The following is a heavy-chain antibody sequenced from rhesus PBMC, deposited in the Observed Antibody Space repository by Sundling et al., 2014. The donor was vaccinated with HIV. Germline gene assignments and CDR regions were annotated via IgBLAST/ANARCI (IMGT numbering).Heavy chain of an antibody. J-gene: IGHJ4*01. V-gene: IGHV3S42*01. D-gene: IGHD5-24*01. CDR2: ITSGGGAA. CDR1: GFTFSNHG. CDR3: AKDPFSTVVRGIDS. Sequence: EVQLVESGGGLVQPGGSLRLSCAASGFTFSNHGMYWVRQAPGKGLEWISSITSGGGAANYAESVKGRFTISRDNSKSTLSLQMNSLRTEDTAVYYCAKDPFSTVVRGIDSWGQGVLVTVSS.